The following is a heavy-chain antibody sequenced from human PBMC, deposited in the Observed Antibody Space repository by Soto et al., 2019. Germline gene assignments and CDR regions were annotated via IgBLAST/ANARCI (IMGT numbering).Heavy chain of an antibody. J-gene: IGHJ6*02. D-gene: IGHD3-3*01. CDR2: ISYDGSNK. CDR1: GFTFSSYG. CDR3: AKDLLFHYDYWSGSDYHYGMDV. Sequence: GGSLRLSCAASGFTFSSYGMHWVRQAPGKGLEWVALISYDGSNKYYADSVKGRFTISRDNSKNTLYLQMNSLRAEDTAVYYCAKDLLFHYDYWSGSDYHYGMDVWGQGTTVTSP. V-gene: IGHV3-30*18.